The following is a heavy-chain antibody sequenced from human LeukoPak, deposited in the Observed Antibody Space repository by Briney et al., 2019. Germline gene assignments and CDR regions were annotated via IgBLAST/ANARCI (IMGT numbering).Heavy chain of an antibody. CDR2: IYYSGST. D-gene: IGHD2-2*01. CDR3: ARDSRDLPAAQRTFDI. CDR1: GGSISSGGYY. Sequence: SETLFLTCTVSGGSISSGGYYWSWIRQHPGKGLEWIGYIYYSGSTYYNPSLKSRVTISVDTSKNQFSLKLSSVTAADTAVYYCARDSRDLPAAQRTFDIWGQGTMVTVSS. J-gene: IGHJ3*02. V-gene: IGHV4-31*03.